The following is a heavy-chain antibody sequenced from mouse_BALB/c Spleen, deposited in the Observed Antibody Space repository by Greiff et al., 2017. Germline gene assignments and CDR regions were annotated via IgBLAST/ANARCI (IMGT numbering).Heavy chain of an antibody. D-gene: IGHD2-4*01. V-gene: IGHV3-2*02. J-gene: IGHJ2*01. CDR1: GYSITSDYA. Sequence: DVQLQESGPGLVKPSQSLSLTCTVTGYSITSDYAWNWIRQFPGNKLEWMGYISYSGSTSYNPSLKSRISITRDTSKNQFFLQLNSVTTEDTATYYCARRTMITTFDYWGQGTTLTVSS. CDR3: ARRTMITTFDY. CDR2: ISYSGST.